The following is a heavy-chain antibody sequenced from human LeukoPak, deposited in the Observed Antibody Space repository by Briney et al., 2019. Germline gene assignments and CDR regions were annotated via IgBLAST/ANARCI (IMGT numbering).Heavy chain of an antibody. CDR1: GFTFSSYS. CDR3: AKVVAVSREDWFDP. J-gene: IGHJ5*02. CDR2: ISSSSSYI. V-gene: IGHV3-21*04. Sequence: GGSLRLSCAASGFTFSSYSMNWVRQAPGKGLEWVSSISSSSSYIYYADSVKGRFTISRDNSKNTLYLQMNSLRAEDTAVYYCAKVVAVSREDWFDPWGQGTLVTVSS. D-gene: IGHD3-10*01.